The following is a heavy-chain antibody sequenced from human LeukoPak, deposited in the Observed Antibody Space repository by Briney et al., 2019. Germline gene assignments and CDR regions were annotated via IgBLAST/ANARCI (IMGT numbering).Heavy chain of an antibody. D-gene: IGHD3-3*01. Sequence: GGSLRLSCAASGFTFSYYGMSWVRQAPGKGLEWVSSISGSGGSTYYADPVKGRFTISRDNSKNTLYLQMNSLRAEDTAIYYCARDERLLSFLEWGQGTLVTVSS. CDR3: ARDERLLSFLE. CDR2: ISGSGGST. J-gene: IGHJ4*02. CDR1: GFTFSYYG. V-gene: IGHV3-23*01.